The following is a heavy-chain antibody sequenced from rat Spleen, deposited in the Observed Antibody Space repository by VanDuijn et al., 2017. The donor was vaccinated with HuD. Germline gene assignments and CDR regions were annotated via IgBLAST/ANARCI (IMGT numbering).Heavy chain of an antibody. CDR1: GVTFSNYG. D-gene: IGHD1-2*01. Sequence: EVQLVESGGGLVQPGRSLKLSCAASGVTFSNYGMHWIRQAPTKGLEWVASISYEGTSTYYGDSVKGRFTISRDNAKGTLYLQMDSLRSEDTATYSCARHEEQLGGFAYWGQGTLVTVSS. V-gene: IGHV5-19*01. J-gene: IGHJ3*01. CDR2: ISYEGTST. CDR3: ARHEEQLGGFAY.